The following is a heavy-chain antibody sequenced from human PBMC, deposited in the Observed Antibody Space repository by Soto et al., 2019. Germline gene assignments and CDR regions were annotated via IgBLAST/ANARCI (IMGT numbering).Heavy chain of an antibody. Sequence: EVPLVESGGGLVQPGGSLRLSCAASGFTFSNYWMHWVRQAPGKGLVWVSRINSDGSSTTYADSVKGRFTISRDNAKNTLYLQMNSLRAEDTAVYYCARDTYSSSWYQDWGQGTLVTVSS. V-gene: IGHV3-74*01. J-gene: IGHJ4*02. D-gene: IGHD6-13*01. CDR2: INSDGSST. CDR1: GFTFSNYW. CDR3: ARDTYSSSWYQD.